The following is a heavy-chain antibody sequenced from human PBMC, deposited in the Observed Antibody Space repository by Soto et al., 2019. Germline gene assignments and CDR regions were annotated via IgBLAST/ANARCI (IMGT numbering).Heavy chain of an antibody. D-gene: IGHD3-3*01. V-gene: IGHV3-23*01. J-gene: IGHJ6*02. CDR1: GFTFSSSA. CDR3: AKIPITIRLGMDV. CDR2: INNNGANT. Sequence: DVQLLESGGGLGQPGGSLRLSCAASGFTFSSSAMSWVRQAPGKRLEWVSGINNNGANTYYADSVKGRFTISRDNSKNTLYLQMNSLRVEDTAVYYCAKIPITIRLGMDVWGQGTTVTVSS.